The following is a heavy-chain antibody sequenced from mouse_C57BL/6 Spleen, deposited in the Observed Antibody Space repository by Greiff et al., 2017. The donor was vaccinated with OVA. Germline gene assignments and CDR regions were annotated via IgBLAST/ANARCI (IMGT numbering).Heavy chain of an antibody. CDR3: ARVDTTVAYAMDY. CDR2: ISYSGST. CDR1: GYSITSDY. D-gene: IGHD1-1*01. V-gene: IGHV3-8*01. Sequence: EVKLVESGPGLAKPSQTLSLTCSVTGYSITSDYWNWIRKFPGNKLEYMGYISYSGSTYYNPSPKSRISITRDTSKNQYYLQLNSVTTEDTATYYCARVDTTVAYAMDYWGQGTLVTVSS. J-gene: IGHJ4*01.